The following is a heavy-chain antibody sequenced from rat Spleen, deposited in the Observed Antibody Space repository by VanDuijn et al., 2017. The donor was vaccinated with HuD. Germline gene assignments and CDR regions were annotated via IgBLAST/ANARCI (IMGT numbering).Heavy chain of an antibody. CDR2: IIVSGGNI. CDR1: GFTFNKYW. CDR3: TREDVNYGSYFDY. D-gene: IGHD1-3*01. V-gene: IGHV5-31*01. Sequence: EVQLVESGGGLVQPGGSLKLSCVASGFTFNKYWMTWIRQAPGEGLEWIAPIIVSGGNIYYPDSVQGRLTISRDNAKSTLYLQMNSLRSEDTATYFCTREDVNYGSYFDYWGQGVMVTVSS. J-gene: IGHJ2*01.